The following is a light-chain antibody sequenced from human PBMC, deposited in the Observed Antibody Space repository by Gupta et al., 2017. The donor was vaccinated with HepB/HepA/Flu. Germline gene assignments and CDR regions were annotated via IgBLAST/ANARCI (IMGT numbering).Light chain of an antibody. CDR1: SSNIGSNH. CDR3: AARDDSLSGLV. CDR2: SNN. Sequence: QSVLTQPPSASGTPGQRVTISCSGSSSNIGSNHVYCYQQVPGTAPKLLIHSNNQRPSGVPDRFSGSNSGTSASLTITGLRADDEADYYCAARDDSLSGLVFGGGTKLTVL. J-gene: IGLJ3*02. V-gene: IGLV1-47*02.